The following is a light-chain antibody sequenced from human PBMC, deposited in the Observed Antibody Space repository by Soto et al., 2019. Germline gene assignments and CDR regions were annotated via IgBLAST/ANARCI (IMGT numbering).Light chain of an antibody. J-gene: IGLJ2*01. CDR2: EVN. CDR3: CSYAGGNTLI. Sequence: QSVLTQPASVSGSPGQSITISYTATNGDGGSYDLVSWYQQYPGKAPTLIIYEVNKRPSGVSNRFSGAKSGNTASLTISGLQTEDEADYVCCSYAGGNTLIFGGGTKVTV. CDR1: NGDGGSYDL. V-gene: IGLV2-23*02.